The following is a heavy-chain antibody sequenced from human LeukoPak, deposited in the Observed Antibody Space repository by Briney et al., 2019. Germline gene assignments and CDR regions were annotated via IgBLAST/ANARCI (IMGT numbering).Heavy chain of an antibody. J-gene: IGHJ4*02. CDR1: GYTFTSYY. CDR2: INPNGGGT. D-gene: IGHD2-2*01. V-gene: IGHV1-46*03. Sequence: ASVKVSCKTSGYTFTSYYMHWMRPAPGQGFEWVGMINPNGGGTSSAQKFQGRVTLTRDTSTSTVYMDLSSLRSEDTAIYYCARRGGCISTSCNLDYWGQGTLVTVSS. CDR3: ARRGGCISTSCNLDY.